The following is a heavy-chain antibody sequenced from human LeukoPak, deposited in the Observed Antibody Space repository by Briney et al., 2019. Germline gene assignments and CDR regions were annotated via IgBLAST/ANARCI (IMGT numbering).Heavy chain of an antibody. CDR3: GALYGGFDP. CDR1: GFPFSSSW. Sequence: GGSLRLSCAASGFPFSSSWMSWVRQSPEKGLEWVANIKEDGSDKYYVESVKGRFTVSRDNAKNSLYLQMNSLRVEDTAVYYCGALYGGFDPWGQGTLVTVSS. D-gene: IGHD4-17*01. V-gene: IGHV3-7*01. J-gene: IGHJ5*02. CDR2: IKEDGSDK.